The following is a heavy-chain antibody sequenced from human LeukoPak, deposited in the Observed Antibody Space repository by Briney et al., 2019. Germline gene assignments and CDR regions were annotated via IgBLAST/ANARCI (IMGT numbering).Heavy chain of an antibody. CDR1: GYTFTSYG. V-gene: IGHV1-18*01. D-gene: IGHD3-10*01. CDR2: ISAYNGNT. Sequence: GASVKVSCKASGYTFTSYGISWVRQAPGQGLEWMGWISAYNGNTNYAQKLQGRVTMTTDTSTSTAYMELRSLRSDDTAVYYCARGRYYGSGSYYIQPNSDYWGQGTLVTVSS. J-gene: IGHJ4*02. CDR3: ARGRYYGSGSYYIQPNSDY.